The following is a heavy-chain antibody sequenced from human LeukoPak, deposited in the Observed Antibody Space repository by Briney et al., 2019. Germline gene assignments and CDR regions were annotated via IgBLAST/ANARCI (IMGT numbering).Heavy chain of an antibody. CDR2: INHSGST. V-gene: IGHV4-34*01. CDR1: GGSSSGYY. D-gene: IGHD5-18*01. CDR3: ARVKADTAMVRRPNYYYYGMDV. Sequence: SETLSLTCAVYGGSSSGYYWSWIRQPPGKGLEWIGEINHSGSTNYNPSLRSRVTISVDTPKNQFSLKLSSVTAADTAVYYCARVKADTAMVRRPNYYYYGMDVWGQGTTVTVSS. J-gene: IGHJ6*02.